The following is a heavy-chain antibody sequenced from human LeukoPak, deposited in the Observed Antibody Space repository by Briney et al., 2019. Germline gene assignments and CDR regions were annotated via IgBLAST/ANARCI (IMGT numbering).Heavy chain of an antibody. J-gene: IGHJ4*02. CDR2: ISSSGSTI. CDR3: ARDQDIVVVVAATGFDY. D-gene: IGHD2-15*01. V-gene: IGHV3-11*01. CDR1: GFSFSDYY. Sequence: GGSLSLSCAVSGFSFSDYYRSWIRQPPGKGLEWVAYISSSGSTIYYPGSVKGRFTISRDNAKNSLSLKMNCLRAEDTAVYYCARDQDIVVVVAATGFDYWGQGTLVTVSS.